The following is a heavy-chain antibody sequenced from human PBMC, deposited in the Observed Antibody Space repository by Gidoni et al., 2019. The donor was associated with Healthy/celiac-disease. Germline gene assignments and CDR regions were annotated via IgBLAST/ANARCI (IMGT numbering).Heavy chain of an antibody. CDR1: GFTFGDYA. CDR2: IRSKAYGGTT. Sequence: EVQLVESGGGLVKPGRSLRLSCTAYGFTFGDYAMSWFRQAPGKGLELGGFIRSKAYGGTTEYAASVKGRFTIAREYSKSIAYLQMNRLKTEDTAVYYCTRPSNSGYYSPLAFDIWGQGTMVTVSS. CDR3: TRPSNSGYYSPLAFDI. J-gene: IGHJ3*02. V-gene: IGHV3-49*05. D-gene: IGHD3-22*01.